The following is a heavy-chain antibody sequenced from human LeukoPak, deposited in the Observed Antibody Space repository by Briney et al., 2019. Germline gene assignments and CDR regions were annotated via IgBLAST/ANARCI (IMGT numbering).Heavy chain of an antibody. D-gene: IGHD3-22*01. CDR2: IYPGDSDA. V-gene: IGHV5-51*01. J-gene: IGHJ4*02. CDR3: ARLAGYYDSSGVDLYYFDY. Sequence: GESLKISCKGSGYSFTSYRIGWVRQMPGKGLEWMGIIYPGDSDARYSPSFRGQVTISADKSISTAYLQWSSLKASDTAMYYCARLAGYYDSSGVDLYYFDYWGQGTLVTVSS. CDR1: GYSFTSYR.